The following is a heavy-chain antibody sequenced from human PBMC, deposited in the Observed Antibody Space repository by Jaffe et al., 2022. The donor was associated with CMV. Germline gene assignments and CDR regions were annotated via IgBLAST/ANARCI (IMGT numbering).Heavy chain of an antibody. D-gene: IGHD3-22*01. CDR2: INHSGST. CDR1: GGSFSGYY. J-gene: IGHJ4*02. Sequence: QVQLQQWGAGLLKPSETLSLTCAVYGGSFSGYYWSWIRQPPGKGLEWIGEINHSGSTNYNPSLKSRVTISVDTSKNQFSLKLSSVTAADTAVYYCARGRRAGYYDSSGYYYLPYYFDYWGQGTLVTVSS. V-gene: IGHV4-34*01. CDR3: ARGRRAGYYDSSGYYYLPYYFDY.